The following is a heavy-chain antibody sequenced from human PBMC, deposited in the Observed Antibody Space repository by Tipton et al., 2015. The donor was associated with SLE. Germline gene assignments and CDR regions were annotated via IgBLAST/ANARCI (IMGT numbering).Heavy chain of an antibody. D-gene: IGHD5-18*01. Sequence: TLSLTCTVSGGSISSSSYYWSWIRQPPGKGLEWIGYIYYSGSTNYNPSLKSRVTISVDTSKNQFSLKLSSVTAADTAVYYCARQLARGAFDIWGQGTMVTVSS. CDR1: GGSISSSSYY. V-gene: IGHV4-61*05. J-gene: IGHJ3*02. CDR2: IYYSGST. CDR3: ARQLARGAFDI.